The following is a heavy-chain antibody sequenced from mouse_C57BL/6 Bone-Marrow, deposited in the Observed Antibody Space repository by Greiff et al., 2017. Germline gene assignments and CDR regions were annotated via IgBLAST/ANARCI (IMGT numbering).Heavy chain of an antibody. V-gene: IGHV1-64*01. D-gene: IGHD1-1*01. CDR3: ARKRKITTVVFDY. CDR1: GYTFTSYW. CDR2: IHPNSGST. Sequence: VQLQQPGAELVKPGASVKLSCKASGYTFTSYWMHWVKQRPGQGLEWIGMIHPNSGSTNYNEKFKSKATLTVDKSSSTAYMQLSSLTSEDSAVYYCARKRKITTVVFDYWGQGTTLTGSS. J-gene: IGHJ2*01.